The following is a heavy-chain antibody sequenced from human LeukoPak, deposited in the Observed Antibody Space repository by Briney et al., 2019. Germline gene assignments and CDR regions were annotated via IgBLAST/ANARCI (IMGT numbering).Heavy chain of an antibody. CDR3: ARGRVFLGYCSGGSCYPLDY. CDR1: GFTFSSYS. V-gene: IGHV3-48*02. CDR2: ISSSSSTI. Sequence: AGGSLRLSCAASGFTFSSYSMNWVRQAPGKGLEWVSYISSSSSTIYYADSVKGRFTISRDNAKNSLYLQMNSLRDEDTAVYYCARGRVFLGYCSGGSCYPLDYWGQGTLVTVSS. D-gene: IGHD2-15*01. J-gene: IGHJ4*02.